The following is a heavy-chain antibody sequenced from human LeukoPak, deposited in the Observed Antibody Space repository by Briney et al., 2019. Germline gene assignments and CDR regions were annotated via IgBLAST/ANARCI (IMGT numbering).Heavy chain of an antibody. CDR3: ARAYCSSTSCYTGMDV. D-gene: IGHD2-2*02. V-gene: IGHV1-2*02. CDR2: INPNSGGT. Sequence: ASVTVSCKASGYTFTGYYMHWVRQAPGQGLEWMGWINPNSGGTNYAQKFQGRVTMTRDTSISTAYMELSRLRSDDTAVYYCARAYCSSTSCYTGMDVWGQGTTVTVSS. J-gene: IGHJ6*02. CDR1: GYTFTGYY.